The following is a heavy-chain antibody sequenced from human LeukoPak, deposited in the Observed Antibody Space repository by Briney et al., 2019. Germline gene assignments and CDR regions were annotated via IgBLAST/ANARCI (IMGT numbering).Heavy chain of an antibody. CDR2: IYPADSDT. J-gene: IGHJ4*02. D-gene: IGHD3-10*01. V-gene: IGHV5-51*01. CDR1: GYSFTNYW. CDR3: ARQSRDGSKTRGCYFDY. Sequence: GESLKISCQVSGYSFTNYWIGWVRQMPGKGLESMGIIYPADSDTTYSPSFQGQVTISADKSISTVYLQWRSLKASDTAIYYCARQSRDGSKTRGCYFDYWGQGTLVTVSS.